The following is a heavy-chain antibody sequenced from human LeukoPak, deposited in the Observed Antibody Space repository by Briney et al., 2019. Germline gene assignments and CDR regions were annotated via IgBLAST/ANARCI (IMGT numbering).Heavy chain of an antibody. CDR3: ARDGGPYYYGSGTYGMDV. CDR1: GFTFSSYE. D-gene: IGHD3-10*01. J-gene: IGHJ6*02. Sequence: PGGSLRLSCAASGFTFSSYEMNWVRQAPGKGLEWVSYISSSGSTIYYADSVKGRFTISRDNAKNSLYLQMNSLRAEDTAVYYCARDGGPYYYGSGTYGMDVWGQGTTVTVSS. V-gene: IGHV3-48*03. CDR2: ISSSGSTI.